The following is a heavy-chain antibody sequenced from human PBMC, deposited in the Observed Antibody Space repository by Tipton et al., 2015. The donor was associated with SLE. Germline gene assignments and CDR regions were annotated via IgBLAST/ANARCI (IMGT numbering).Heavy chain of an antibody. Sequence: TLSLTCTVSGGSVSSTTYYWGWVRQPPGKGLEWIGHIYYSGSNYHSPSLRGRVSMSVDPSKNQFSLTVWSVTAADTAVYFCTRGPKSSSVTYWGQGTLVTVSS. D-gene: IGHD6-19*01. CDR2: IYYSGSN. V-gene: IGHV4-39*01. CDR3: TRGPKSSSVTY. J-gene: IGHJ4*02. CDR1: GGSVSSTTYY.